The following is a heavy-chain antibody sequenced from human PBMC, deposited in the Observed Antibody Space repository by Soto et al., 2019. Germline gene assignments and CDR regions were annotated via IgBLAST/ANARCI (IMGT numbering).Heavy chain of an antibody. J-gene: IGHJ4*02. Sequence: QVQLVESGGGVVQPGRSLRLSCAASGFTFSNSAMHWVRQTPDKGLEWVAFLSYDGSHNYYADSVKGRFTISRDNSKNTLYLQMISLRVEDTAVYYCAKDRSTVFGVVTYYFDYWGQGTLVTVSS. V-gene: IGHV3-30*18. CDR2: LSYDGSHN. D-gene: IGHD3-3*01. CDR1: GFTFSNSA. CDR3: AKDRSTVFGVVTYYFDY.